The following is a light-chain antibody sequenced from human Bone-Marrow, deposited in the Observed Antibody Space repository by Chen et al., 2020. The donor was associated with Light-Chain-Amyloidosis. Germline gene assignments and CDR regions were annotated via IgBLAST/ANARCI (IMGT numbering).Light chain of an antibody. CDR2: EVT. V-gene: IGLV2-14*01. CDR1: SSDVGGDNH. CDR3: SSYTITNTLV. J-gene: IGLJ1*01. Sequence: QSALTQPASLSGSPGQSLTLSCTGTSSDVGGDNHVSWYQQHPDKAHKLMIYEVTNRPSWVPDRFSGSKSDNTASLTISGLQTEDEADYFCSSYTITNTLVFGSGTRVTVL.